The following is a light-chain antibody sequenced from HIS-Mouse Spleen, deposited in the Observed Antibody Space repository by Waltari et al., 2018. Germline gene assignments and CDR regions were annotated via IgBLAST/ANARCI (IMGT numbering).Light chain of an antibody. CDR2: DVS. Sequence: QSALTQPRSVSGSPGQSVTIPCTGTSSDVGGYNYVSWYQQHPGKAPKLMIYDVSKRPSAVPDRFSGSKSGNTASLTISGLQAEDEADYYCCSYAGSYTLVFGGGTKLTVL. CDR3: CSYAGSYTLV. V-gene: IGLV2-11*01. CDR1: SSDVGGYNY. J-gene: IGLJ2*01.